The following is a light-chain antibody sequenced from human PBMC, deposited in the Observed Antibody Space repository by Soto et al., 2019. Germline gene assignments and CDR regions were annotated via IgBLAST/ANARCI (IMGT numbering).Light chain of an antibody. CDR2: EGN. J-gene: IGLJ1*01. CDR1: SSDVGSYNL. V-gene: IGLV2-23*01. Sequence: QSALTQPASVSRTPGQSITISCTRTSSDVGSYNLVSWYQQHPGKAPKLMIYEGNKRPSGVSNRFSGSKSANTASLTISGLQTEDEADYYCCSYAGTNTFVFGTGTKVTVL. CDR3: CSYAGTNTFV.